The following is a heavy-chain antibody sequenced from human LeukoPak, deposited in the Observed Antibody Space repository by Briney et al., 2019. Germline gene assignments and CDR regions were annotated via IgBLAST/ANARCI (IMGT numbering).Heavy chain of an antibody. CDR3: ARAYYESSAYRHAVYFDY. CDR2: INPSDDST. Sequence: ASVKVSCKASGYTFNNSYMHWVRQAPGQGLEWMGIINPSDDSTRYAQKFQGRVTMTKDTSTNTVYMHLSSLSSDDTAVFYCARAYYESSAYRHAVYFDYWGQGTLVTVSS. V-gene: IGHV1-46*02. D-gene: IGHD3-22*01. CDR1: GYTFNNSY. J-gene: IGHJ4*02.